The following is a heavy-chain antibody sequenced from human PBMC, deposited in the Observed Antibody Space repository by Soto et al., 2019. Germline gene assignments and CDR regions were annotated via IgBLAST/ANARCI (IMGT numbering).Heavy chain of an antibody. CDR3: ASVPELAGTLTIDY. Sequence: EASVKVSCKASGGTFSSYAISWVRQAPGQGLEWMGWISAYNGNTNYAQKLQGRVTMTTDTSTSTAYMELSSLRSDDPAVYYCASVPELAGTLTIDYWGQGTLVTVSS. V-gene: IGHV1-18*01. D-gene: IGHD6-19*01. CDR2: ISAYNGNT. CDR1: GGTFSSYA. J-gene: IGHJ4*02.